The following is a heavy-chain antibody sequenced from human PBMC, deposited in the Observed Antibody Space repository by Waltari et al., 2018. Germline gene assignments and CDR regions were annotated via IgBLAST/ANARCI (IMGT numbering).Heavy chain of an antibody. CDR2: ISGYNGNT. V-gene: IGHV1-18*04. CDR1: GYTFTSYG. Sequence: QVQLLQSGAEVKKPGASVKVSCKASGYTFTSYGISWVRQAPGQGLEWMGWISGYNGNTNYAQKFQGRVTMTTDTYTSSTFMELRSLRSDDTAVYYCGRVLGTIFGAVRPDEFDYWGQGTLVTVSS. CDR3: GRVLGTIFGAVRPDEFDY. J-gene: IGHJ4*02. D-gene: IGHD3-3*01.